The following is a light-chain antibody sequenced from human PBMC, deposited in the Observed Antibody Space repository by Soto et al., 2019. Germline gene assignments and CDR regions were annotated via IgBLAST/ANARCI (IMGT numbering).Light chain of an antibody. CDR3: QQYNAWPLT. CDR2: GAS. Sequence: EIVMTQSPATLSVSPGERATLSCRASQSVSTNLAWYQQKFGQAPRLLIYGASTRATGIPARVSGSGSGTEFTLTISSLQSEDFAVYYCQQYNAWPLTFGGGTKVESK. J-gene: IGKJ4*01. V-gene: IGKV3-15*01. CDR1: QSVSTN.